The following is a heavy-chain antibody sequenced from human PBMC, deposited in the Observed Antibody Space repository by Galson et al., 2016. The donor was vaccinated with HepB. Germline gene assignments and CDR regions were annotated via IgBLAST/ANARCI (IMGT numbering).Heavy chain of an antibody. CDR3: VRNYGSGSHLFYGIDV. J-gene: IGHJ6*02. D-gene: IGHD3-10*01. CDR1: GFIFGTYD. CDR2: ISIADET. Sequence: SLRLSCAASGFIFGTYDMHWVRQPTGTGLEWVSGISIADETYYSGSVKGRFSISRENGKNSFYLQMNSLTAGDTGVYYCVRNYGSGSHLFYGIDVWGQGTTVTVSS. V-gene: IGHV3-13*01.